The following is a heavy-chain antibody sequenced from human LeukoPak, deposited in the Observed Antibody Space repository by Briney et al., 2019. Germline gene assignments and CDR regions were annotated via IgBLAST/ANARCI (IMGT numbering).Heavy chain of an antibody. CDR1: GFTFSTYC. Sequence: GGSLSLSCAASGFTFSTYCMHWVRQAPGKGPMWVSRICPDGTVTNYADSVKARFIISRDNARNTVYLQMNSLRVEDTAVYYCVRDFRSADYWGQGTLVTVSS. CDR2: ICPDGTVT. V-gene: IGHV3-74*01. CDR3: VRDFRSADY. J-gene: IGHJ4*02.